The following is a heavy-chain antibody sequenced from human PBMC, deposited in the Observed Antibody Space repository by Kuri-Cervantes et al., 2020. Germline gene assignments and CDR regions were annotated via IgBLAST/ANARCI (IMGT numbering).Heavy chain of an antibody. Sequence: GESLKISCAASGFTFSSYGMHWVRQAPGKGLEWVAFIQYDGSNKYYADSVKGRFTISRDNSKNTLYLQMNSLRAEDTAIYYCAKNRPRPNFLCPESWGQGTLVTVSS. V-gene: IGHV3-30*02. CDR3: AKNRPRPNFLCPES. D-gene: IGHD6-6*01. CDR1: GFTFSSYG. CDR2: IQYDGSNK. J-gene: IGHJ5*02.